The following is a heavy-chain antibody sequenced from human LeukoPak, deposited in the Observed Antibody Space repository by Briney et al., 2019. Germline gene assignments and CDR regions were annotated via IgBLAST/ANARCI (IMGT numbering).Heavy chain of an antibody. Sequence: SVEVSCKASGGTFSSYAISWVRQAPGQGLEWMGRIIPILGIANYAQKFQGRVTITADKSTSTAYMELSSLRSEDTAVYYCARGPVGAGTFDYWGQGTLVTVSS. J-gene: IGHJ4*02. CDR1: GGTFSSYA. CDR2: IIPILGIA. CDR3: ARGPVGAGTFDY. V-gene: IGHV1-69*04. D-gene: IGHD1-26*01.